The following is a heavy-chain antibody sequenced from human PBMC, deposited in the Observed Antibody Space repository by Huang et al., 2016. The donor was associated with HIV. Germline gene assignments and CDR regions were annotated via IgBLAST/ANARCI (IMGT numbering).Heavy chain of an antibody. D-gene: IGHD6-19*01. CDR3: AKEQGSGWLGIDY. J-gene: IGHJ4*02. Sequence: GGVVQPGGSLRLSCAASGFIFRSYGMHWVRQAPGKGPEWVEVITYDGGNEDYTDSVRGRFTITRDNSKNTMYLKMDRLRTEDTAVYYCAKEQGSGWLGIDYWGQGNLVTVSS. V-gene: IGHV3-30*18. CDR2: ITYDGGNE. CDR1: GFIFRSYG.